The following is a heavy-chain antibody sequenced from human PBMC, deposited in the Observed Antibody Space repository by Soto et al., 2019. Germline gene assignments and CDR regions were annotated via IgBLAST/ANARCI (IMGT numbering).Heavy chain of an antibody. V-gene: IGHV3-23*01. CDR1: GLKFSGYA. Sequence: PGGSLRLSCVAAGLKFSGYAMSRVRQATGKGLEWVSLIGGGGGSAYYAGSVKGRSTISRGNSKGTLFLQMNSLRAEDTAVYYCAKEARSVVPAAIGIWGQGTMVTVSS. D-gene: IGHD2-2*01. CDR2: IGGGGGSA. J-gene: IGHJ3*02. CDR3: AKEARSVVPAAIGI.